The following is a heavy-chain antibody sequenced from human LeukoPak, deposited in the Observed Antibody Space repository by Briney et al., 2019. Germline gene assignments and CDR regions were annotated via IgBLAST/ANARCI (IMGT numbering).Heavy chain of an antibody. CDR2: ISAYNGNT. V-gene: IGHV1-18*01. D-gene: IGHD6-13*01. CDR1: GYTFTSYG. Sequence: ASVKASCKASGYTFTSYGISWVRQAPGQGLEWMGWISAYNGNTNYAQKLQGRVTMTTDTSTSTAYVELRSLRSDDTAVYYCARYSSSWYFPYYFDYWGQGTLVTVSS. CDR3: ARYSSSWYFPYYFDY. J-gene: IGHJ4*02.